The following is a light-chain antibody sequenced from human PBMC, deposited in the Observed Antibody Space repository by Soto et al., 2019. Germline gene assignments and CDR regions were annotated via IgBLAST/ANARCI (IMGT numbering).Light chain of an antibody. CDR1: QSVGSIY. CDR2: GAS. Sequence: EIVLAQSPGTLSLSPGERATLSCRASQSVGSIYLAWYQQRPGQAPRLLIYGASNRATGIPVRFSGSGSGTDFTLTISGLEPEDVAVYYCQQYGSSSSTVGQGTRLESK. V-gene: IGKV3-20*01. CDR3: QQYGSSSST. J-gene: IGKJ5*01.